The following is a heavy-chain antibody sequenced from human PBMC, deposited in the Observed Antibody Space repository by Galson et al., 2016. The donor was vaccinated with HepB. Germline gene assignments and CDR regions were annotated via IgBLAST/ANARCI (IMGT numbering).Heavy chain of an antibody. J-gene: IGHJ4*02. Sequence: SETLSLTCTVSGGAVTDGNYYWSWVRQPPGKELEWLGFIYNSGTMNYNPSLNSRVTISIDTSQNLLSLKLSSVTAADTAIYYCSRAVAGGMGVIRYFDFWGRGTLVTVSS. CDR1: GGAVTDGNYY. V-gene: IGHV4-61*01. CDR2: IYNSGTM. D-gene: IGHD6-19*01. CDR3: SRAVAGGMGVIRYFDF.